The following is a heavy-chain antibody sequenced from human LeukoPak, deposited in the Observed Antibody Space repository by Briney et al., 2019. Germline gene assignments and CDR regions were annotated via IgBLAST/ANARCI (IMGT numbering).Heavy chain of an antibody. CDR3: ARVAGKLLREIVRGAAAGFDY. Sequence: SETLSLTCAVSGGSISSSNWWSWVRQPPGKGLEWIGEIYHSGSTNYNPSLKSRVTISVDKSKNQFSLKLSSVTAADTAVYYCARVAGKLLREIVRGAAAGFDYWGQGTLVTVSS. J-gene: IGHJ4*02. V-gene: IGHV4-4*02. CDR2: IYHSGST. CDR1: GGSISSSNW. D-gene: IGHD6-13*01.